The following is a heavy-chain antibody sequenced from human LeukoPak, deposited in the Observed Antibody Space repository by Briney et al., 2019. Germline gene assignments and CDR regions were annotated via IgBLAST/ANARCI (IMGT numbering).Heavy chain of an antibody. J-gene: IGHJ6*02. V-gene: IGHV1-8*01. CDR3: ASATTYYDFWSGYYSYYYYGMDV. CDR2: MNPNSGNT. CDR1: GYTFTSYD. D-gene: IGHD3-3*01. Sequence: ASVKVSCKASGYTFTSYDINWVRQATGQGLEWMGWMNPNSGNTGYAQKFQGRVTMARSTSISTAYMELSSLRSEDTAVYYCASATTYYDFWSGYYSYYYYGMDVWGQGTKVTVSS.